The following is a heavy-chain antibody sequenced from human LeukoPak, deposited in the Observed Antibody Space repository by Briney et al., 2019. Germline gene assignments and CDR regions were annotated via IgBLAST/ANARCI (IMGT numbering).Heavy chain of an antibody. J-gene: IGHJ4*02. D-gene: IGHD1-26*01. Sequence: PGGSLRLSCAASGFTFSSYWMSWVRQAPGKGLEWVANIKPDGSDQYYVDSVKGRFTISRNNAKNSLYLQMNSLRAEDTAVYYCARWSLGDYWGQGTLVTVSS. V-gene: IGHV3-7*01. CDR3: ARWSLGDY. CDR1: GFTFSSYW. CDR2: IKPDGSDQ.